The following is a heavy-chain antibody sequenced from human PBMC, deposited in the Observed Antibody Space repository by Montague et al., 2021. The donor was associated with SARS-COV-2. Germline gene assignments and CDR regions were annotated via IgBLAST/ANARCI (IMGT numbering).Heavy chain of an antibody. CDR3: TREGYQVLWSDYYYYGMGV. Sequence: SETLSLTCAVYGGSFSGYYWSWIRQPPGKGLAWIGEINHSGSTNYNPSLKSRVTISVDTSKNQFSLKLSPVTAADTAVYYCTREGYQVLWSDYYYYGMGVWGQGTTVTVS. J-gene: IGHJ6*02. V-gene: IGHV4-34*01. CDR1: GGSFSGYY. CDR2: INHSGST. D-gene: IGHD2-2*01.